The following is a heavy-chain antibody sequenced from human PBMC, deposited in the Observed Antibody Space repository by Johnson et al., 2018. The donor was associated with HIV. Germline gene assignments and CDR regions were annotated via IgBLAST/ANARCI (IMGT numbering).Heavy chain of an antibody. CDR1: RFTVSSSY. Sequence: EQLVESGGGLVQPGGSLRLSCAASRFTVSSSYMSWVRQAPGKGLEWVSILYSGGSAYDADSVKGRFTISSDNSKNTLFLQMNSLTVEDTAVYYCARSSPLSNSPFDGFDIWGQGTIVTVSS. CDR2: LYSGGSA. J-gene: IGHJ3*02. D-gene: IGHD4-11*01. V-gene: IGHV3-66*02. CDR3: ARSSPLSNSPFDGFDI.